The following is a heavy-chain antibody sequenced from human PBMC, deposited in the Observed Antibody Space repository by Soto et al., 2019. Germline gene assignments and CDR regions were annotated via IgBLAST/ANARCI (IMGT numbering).Heavy chain of an antibody. CDR2: ISSNGGST. V-gene: IGHV3-64D*06. J-gene: IGHJ6*02. CDR1: GFTFSSYA. Sequence: GGSLRLSCSASGFTFSSYAMHWVRQAPGKGLEYVSAISSNGGSTYYADSVKGRFTISRDNSKNTLYLQMSSLRAEDTAVYYCVKEQEMATIRYHYYGMDVWGQGTTVTVS. CDR3: VKEQEMATIRYHYYGMDV. D-gene: IGHD5-12*01.